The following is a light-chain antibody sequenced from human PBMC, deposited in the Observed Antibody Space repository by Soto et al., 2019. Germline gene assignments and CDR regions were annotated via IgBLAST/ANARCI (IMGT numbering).Light chain of an antibody. Sequence: QLVLTQSPSASASLGASVKLTCTLSSGHRSYAIAWHQQQPEKGHRYLMKVNSDGTHITGDGIPDRFSGSSARAERYLAIFRHAYEEAADYCCQNSDTCTCVFGAGTKLTVL. V-gene: IGLV4-69*02. CDR3: QNSDTCTCV. CDR2: VNSDGTH. J-gene: IGLJ3*02. CDR1: SGHRSYA.